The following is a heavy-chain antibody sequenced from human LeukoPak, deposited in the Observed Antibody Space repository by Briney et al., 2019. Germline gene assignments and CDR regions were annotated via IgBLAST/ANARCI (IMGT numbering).Heavy chain of an antibody. CDR3: ARGALSSTWYDPDGDFDY. Sequence: GGSLRLSCAASGFTLSDFWINWLRQAPGKGLEWVANINQAGSENYYADSVKGRFTISRDSAQSSLFLQLNSLRADDTAVYYCARGALSSTWYDPDGDFDYWGRGTLVTVSS. J-gene: IGHJ4*02. V-gene: IGHV3-7*01. CDR2: INQAGSEN. D-gene: IGHD1-1*01. CDR1: GFTLSDFW.